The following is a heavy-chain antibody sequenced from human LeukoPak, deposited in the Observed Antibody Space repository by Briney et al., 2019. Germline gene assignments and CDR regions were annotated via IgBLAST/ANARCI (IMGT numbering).Heavy chain of an antibody. CDR3: ASDMVVTGATYYFDY. CDR2: ISSGSSYI. J-gene: IGHJ4*02. Sequence: GGSLRLSCAASGFTFSSYSMNWVRQAPGKGLEWVSSISSGSSYIYYADSVKGRFTISRDNAKNSLYLQMNSLRAEDTAVYYCASDMVVTGATYYFDYWGQGTLVTVSS. CDR1: GFTFSSYS. V-gene: IGHV3-21*01. D-gene: IGHD4-23*01.